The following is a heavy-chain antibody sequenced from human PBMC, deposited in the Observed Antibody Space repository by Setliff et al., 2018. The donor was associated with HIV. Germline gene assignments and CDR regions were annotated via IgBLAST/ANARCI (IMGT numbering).Heavy chain of an antibody. CDR3: ARDVDYTDAFDI. V-gene: IGHV1-69*13. CDR2: IISIFDTT. Sequence: SVKVSCKTSGGTFSIFSITWVRQAPGQGLEWMGGIISIFDTTNYAQKFQGRVTITADESTSTAYMELRSLRSDDTAVYYCARDVDYTDAFDIWGQGTMVTVSS. D-gene: IGHD4-4*01. J-gene: IGHJ3*02. CDR1: GGTFSIFS.